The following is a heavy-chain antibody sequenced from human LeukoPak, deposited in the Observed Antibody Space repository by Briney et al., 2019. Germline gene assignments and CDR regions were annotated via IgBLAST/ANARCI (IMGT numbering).Heavy chain of an antibody. CDR1: GYTFTAYY. J-gene: IGHJ5*02. Sequence: GASVKVSCTTSGYTFTAYYINWVRQAPGQGLEWLGWINPSSGATNSAQKFQGRVTMTRDTSISTVYMELSGLRSDDTAFYYCARSWYDSSGYSDHWGQGTLVTVSS. CDR3: ARSWYDSSGYSDH. D-gene: IGHD3-22*01. CDR2: INPSSGAT. V-gene: IGHV1-2*02.